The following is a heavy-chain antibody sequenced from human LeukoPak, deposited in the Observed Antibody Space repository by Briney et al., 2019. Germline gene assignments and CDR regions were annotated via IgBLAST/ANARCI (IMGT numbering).Heavy chain of an antibody. V-gene: IGHV3-30*18. CDR2: ISYDGSNE. Sequence: GRSLRLSCAASGFTFSSYGMHWVRQAPGKGLEWVAVISYDGSNEYYADSVKGRFTISRDNSKNTLYLQMNSLRAEDTAVYYCAKDLPVDYWGQGTLVTVSS. D-gene: IGHD4-11*01. J-gene: IGHJ4*02. CDR1: GFTFSSYG. CDR3: AKDLPVDY.